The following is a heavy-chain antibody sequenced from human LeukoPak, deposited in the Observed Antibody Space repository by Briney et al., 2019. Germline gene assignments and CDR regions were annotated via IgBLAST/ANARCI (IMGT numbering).Heavy chain of an antibody. CDR3: ARSPIWFGEFPYYFDY. Sequence: GGSLRLSCAASGFTFSSYAMHWVRQAPGKGLEWVAVIPYDGSNKYYADSVKGRFTISRDNSKNALYLQMNSLRAEDTAVYYCARSPIWFGEFPYYFDYWGQGTLVTVSS. J-gene: IGHJ4*02. V-gene: IGHV3-30*04. D-gene: IGHD3-10*01. CDR1: GFTFSSYA. CDR2: IPYDGSNK.